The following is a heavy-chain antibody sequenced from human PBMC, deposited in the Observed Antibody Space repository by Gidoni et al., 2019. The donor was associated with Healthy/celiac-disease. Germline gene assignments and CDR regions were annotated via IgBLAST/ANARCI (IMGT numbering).Heavy chain of an antibody. Sequence: EVQLVESGGGLVKPGGSLRLSCAASGFTFSSYSMNWVRQAPGKGLEWVSSISSSSSYIYYADSVKGRFTISRDNAKNSLYLQMNSLRAEDTAVYYCARERLGRVVDAFDIWGQGTMVTVSS. J-gene: IGHJ3*02. V-gene: IGHV3-21*01. CDR2: ISSSSSYI. CDR1: GFTFSSYS. CDR3: ARERLGRVVDAFDI. D-gene: IGHD3-10*01.